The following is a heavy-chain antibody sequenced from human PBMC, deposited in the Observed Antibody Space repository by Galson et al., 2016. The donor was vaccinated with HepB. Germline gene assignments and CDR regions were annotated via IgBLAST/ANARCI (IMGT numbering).Heavy chain of an antibody. V-gene: IGHV3-9*01. CDR1: GFTFDDHG. Sequence: CAGSGFTFDDHGMHWVRQAPGKGLEWVSSISWNSGSIAYADSVKGRFTISRDNAKNSLYLHMNSLRPEDTALYYCAKDIEAWRIAVTGYFDYWGQGTLVTVSS. CDR2: ISWNSGSI. D-gene: IGHD6-19*01. CDR3: AKDIEAWRIAVTGYFDY. J-gene: IGHJ4*02.